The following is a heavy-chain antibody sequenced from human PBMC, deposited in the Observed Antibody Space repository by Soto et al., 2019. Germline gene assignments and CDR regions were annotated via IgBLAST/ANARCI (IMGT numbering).Heavy chain of an antibody. V-gene: IGHV1-69*01. J-gene: IGHJ6*02. CDR1: GGTFSSYA. Sequence: QVQLVQSGAEVKKPGSSVNVSCKASGGTFSSYAISWVRQAPGQGLEWMGGSIPIFGTENYAQKFQGRVTITAEESTSTAYMELSSLRSEDTAVYYCASKVSRYYYYYGMDVWGQGTTVTVSS. CDR3: ASKVSRYYYYYGMDV. CDR2: SIPIFGTE.